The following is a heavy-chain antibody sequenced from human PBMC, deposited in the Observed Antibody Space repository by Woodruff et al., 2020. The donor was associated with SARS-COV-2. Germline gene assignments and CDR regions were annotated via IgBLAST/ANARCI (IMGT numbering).Heavy chain of an antibody. CDR2: ISSSGSTI. V-gene: IGHV3-11*01. D-gene: IGHD3-3*01. Sequence: QAPGKGLEWVSYISSSGSTIYYADSVKGRFTISRDNAKNSLYLQMNSLRAEDTAVYYCARVGDNYDFWSGDYWGQGTLVTVSS. CDR3: ARVGDNYDFWSGDY. J-gene: IGHJ4*02.